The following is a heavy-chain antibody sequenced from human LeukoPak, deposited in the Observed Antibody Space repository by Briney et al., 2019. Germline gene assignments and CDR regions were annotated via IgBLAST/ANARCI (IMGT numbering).Heavy chain of an antibody. CDR2: INHSGST. Sequence: SETLSLTCAAYGGSFSGYYWSWIRQPPGRGLEWIGEINHSGSTNYNPSLKSRVTISVDTSKNQFSLKLSSVTAADTAVYYCARGLGRYYGSGSYYPRLWDYWGQGTLVTVSS. CDR3: ARGLGRYYGSGSYYPRLWDY. CDR1: GGSFSGYY. J-gene: IGHJ4*02. D-gene: IGHD3-10*01. V-gene: IGHV4-34*01.